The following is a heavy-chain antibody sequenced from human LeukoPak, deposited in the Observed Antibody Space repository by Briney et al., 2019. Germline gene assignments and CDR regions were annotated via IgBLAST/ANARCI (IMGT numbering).Heavy chain of an antibody. CDR1: GFTFSSYA. CDR2: IYTSGST. J-gene: IGHJ5*02. Sequence: GSLRLSCAASGFTFSSYAMSWIRQPAGKGLEWIGRIYTSGSTNYNPSLKSRVTISVDTSKNQFSLKLSSVTAADTAVYYCARWGCSSTSCHKYWFDPWGQGTLVTVSS. V-gene: IGHV4-4*07. D-gene: IGHD2-2*01. CDR3: ARWGCSSTSCHKYWFDP.